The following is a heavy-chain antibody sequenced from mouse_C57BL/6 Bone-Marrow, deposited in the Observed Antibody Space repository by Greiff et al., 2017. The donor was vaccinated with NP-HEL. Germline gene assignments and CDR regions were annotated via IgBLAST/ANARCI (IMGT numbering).Heavy chain of an antibody. CDR3: ARADYGYDPYAMDY. CDR2: IYPRSGNT. V-gene: IGHV1-81*01. Sequence: QVQLQQSGAELARPGASVKLSCKASGYTFTSYGISWVKQRTGQGLEWIGEIYPRSGNTYYNEKFKGKATLTADKSSSTAYMELRSLTCEDSAVYCCARADYGYDPYAMDYWGQGTSVTVSS. CDR1: GYTFTSYG. J-gene: IGHJ4*01. D-gene: IGHD2-2*01.